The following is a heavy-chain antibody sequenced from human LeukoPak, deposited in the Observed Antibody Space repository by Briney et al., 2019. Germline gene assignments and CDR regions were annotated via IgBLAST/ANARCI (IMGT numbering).Heavy chain of an antibody. V-gene: IGHV4-59*01. J-gene: IGHJ4*02. D-gene: IGHD1-1*01. CDR2: IYYTGST. CDR3: ARVGDWNDLVY. Sequence: PSETLSLTCAVSGGSISSYYWSWIRQPPGKGLEWIGYIYYTGSTNYNPSLKSRVTISVDTSKNQFSLKLSSVTAADTAVYYCARVGDWNDLVYWGQGTLVTVSP. CDR1: GGSISSYY.